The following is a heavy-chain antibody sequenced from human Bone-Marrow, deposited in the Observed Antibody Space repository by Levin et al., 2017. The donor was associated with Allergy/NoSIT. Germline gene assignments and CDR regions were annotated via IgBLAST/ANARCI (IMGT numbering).Heavy chain of an antibody. D-gene: IGHD3-22*01. J-gene: IGHJ4*02. CDR2: ISGSGGST. Sequence: TGGSLRLSCAASGFTFSSYAMSWVRQAPGKGLEWVSAISGSGGSTYYADSVKGRFTISRDNSKNTLYLQMNSLRAEDTAVYYCAKGSYHDDYFDYWGQGTLVTVSS. CDR1: GFTFSSYA. V-gene: IGHV3-23*01. CDR3: AKGSYHDDYFDY.